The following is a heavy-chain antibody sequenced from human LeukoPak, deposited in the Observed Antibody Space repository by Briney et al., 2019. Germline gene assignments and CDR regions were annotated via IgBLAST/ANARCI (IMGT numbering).Heavy chain of an antibody. CDR1: GGSISSGGYS. Sequence: SQTLSLTCAVSGGSISSGGYSWSWIRQPPGKGLEWIGRIYTSGSTNYNPSLKSRVTMSVDTSKNQFSLKLSSVTAADTAVYYCARDLEGDVGATDGNWFDPWGQGTLVTVSS. V-gene: IGHV4-61*02. CDR2: IYTSGST. J-gene: IGHJ5*02. CDR3: ARDLEGDVGATDGNWFDP. D-gene: IGHD1-26*01.